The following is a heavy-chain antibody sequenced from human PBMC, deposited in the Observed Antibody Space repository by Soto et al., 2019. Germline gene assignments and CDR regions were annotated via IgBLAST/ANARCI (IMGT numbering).Heavy chain of an antibody. D-gene: IGHD3-22*01. CDR1: GDSITSSDYF. V-gene: IGHV4-39*01. CDR2: ISYSGSA. CDR3: ARQAYDSCDYFDY. Sequence: QLQLQESGPGLVKPSETLSLTCSVSGDSITSSDYFWGWIRQPPGKGLEWIGSISYSGSASHNPSLTIRASISVDTSRIHFSLNLISVTAADTAVYYCARQAYDSCDYFDYWGQGTLVTVSS. J-gene: IGHJ4*02.